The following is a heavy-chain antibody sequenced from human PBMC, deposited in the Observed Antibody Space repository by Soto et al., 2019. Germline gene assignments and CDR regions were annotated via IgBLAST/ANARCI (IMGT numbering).Heavy chain of an antibody. D-gene: IGHD2-15*01. Sequence: EVQLVESGGGLVQPGGSLRLSCAASGFTFSSYWMHWVRRAPGKGLVWVSRINSDGSSTSYADSVKGRFTISRDNAKNTLYLQMNILRAEDTAVYYCVRTSLVVAAATREDYWGQGTLVTVSS. CDR2: INSDGSST. CDR1: GFTFSSYW. J-gene: IGHJ4*02. CDR3: VRTSLVVAAATREDY. V-gene: IGHV3-74*01.